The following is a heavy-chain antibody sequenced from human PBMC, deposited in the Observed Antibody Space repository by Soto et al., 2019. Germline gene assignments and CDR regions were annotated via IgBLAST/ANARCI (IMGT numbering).Heavy chain of an antibody. CDR1: GFTFSNAW. V-gene: IGHV3-15*01. CDR2: IKSKTDGGTT. J-gene: IGHJ4*02. D-gene: IGHD2-21*01. CDR3: TTDFPWSWGIVDY. Sequence: PGGSLRLSCAASGFTFSNAWMSWVRQAPGKGLEWVGRIKSKTDGGTTDYAAPVKGRFTISRDDSKNTLYLQMNSLKTEDTAVYYCTTDFPWSWGIVDYWDQGTLVTVSS.